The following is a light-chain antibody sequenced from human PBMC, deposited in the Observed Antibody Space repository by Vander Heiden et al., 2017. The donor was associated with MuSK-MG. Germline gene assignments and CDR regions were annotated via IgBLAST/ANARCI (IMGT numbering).Light chain of an antibody. J-gene: IGKJ1*01. Sequence: DIQMTQSPPTLPASVVDRVTITCWATQIINNWLAWYQQKPGKAPKLLIYDASILESGVPSRFSGSGSGTEFTLTISSLQPDDFATYYCKHDNSSMWTFGLGTKVEIK. CDR2: DAS. V-gene: IGKV1-5*01. CDR1: QIINNW. CDR3: KHDNSSMWT.